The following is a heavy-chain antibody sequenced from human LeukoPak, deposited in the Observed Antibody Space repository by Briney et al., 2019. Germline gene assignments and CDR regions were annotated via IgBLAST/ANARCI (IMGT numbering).Heavy chain of an antibody. CDR1: RFTFGSYG. V-gene: IGHV3-23*01. J-gene: IGHJ4*02. CDR2: ISGSGGST. D-gene: IGHD5-18*01. Sequence: GGSLRLSCVASRFTFGSYGMSWVRQAPGKGLEWVSVISGSGGSTYITDSVKGRFTISRDNSKNTLYLQMHSLSAEDTAVYYCAKGDTGMVRRYYFDYWGRGTLVTVSS. CDR3: AKGDTGMVRRYYFDY.